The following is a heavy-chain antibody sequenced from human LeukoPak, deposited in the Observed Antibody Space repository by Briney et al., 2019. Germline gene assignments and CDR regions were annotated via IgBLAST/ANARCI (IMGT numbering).Heavy chain of an antibody. Sequence: ASVKVSCKASGYTFTGYYIHRVRQAPGQGLEWMGRINPNSGGADYAQKFQGRVSMTRDTSISTAYMELSSLRSDDTAVYYCARGPRLDSSGWYYGAFDIWGQGTMVTVS. J-gene: IGHJ3*02. CDR2: INPNSGGA. D-gene: IGHD6-19*01. CDR3: ARGPRLDSSGWYYGAFDI. V-gene: IGHV1-2*06. CDR1: GYTFTGYY.